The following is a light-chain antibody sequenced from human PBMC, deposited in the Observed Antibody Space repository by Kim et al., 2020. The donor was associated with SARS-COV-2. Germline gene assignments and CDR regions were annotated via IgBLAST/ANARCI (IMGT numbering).Light chain of an antibody. J-gene: IGKJ4*01. Sequence: GDRWTLTCRASQDIRDRLVWYQQIPGKAPKLLIYAASTLQSGVPSRFSGSGYGTDFTLTISSLQSEDFATYYCQHCHSYPLTFGGGTKVEIK. V-gene: IGKV1-8*01. CDR2: AAS. CDR1: QDIRDR. CDR3: QHCHSYPLT.